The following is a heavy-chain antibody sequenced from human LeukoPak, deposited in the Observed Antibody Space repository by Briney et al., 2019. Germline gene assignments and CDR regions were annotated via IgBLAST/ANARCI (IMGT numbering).Heavy chain of an antibody. V-gene: IGHV4-59*01. CDR3: ARVPQWGLDY. CDR1: GDSIGTDY. CDR2: IHRSGST. D-gene: IGHD1-26*01. Sequence: KPAETLSLTCTVSGDSIGTDYYSWIRQPPGKGLEWIGNIHRSGSTNYRSSLKSRVTMSMDTSNNQFFLKVNSMTAAGTAVYYCARVPQWGLDYWGQGILVTVSS. J-gene: IGHJ4*02.